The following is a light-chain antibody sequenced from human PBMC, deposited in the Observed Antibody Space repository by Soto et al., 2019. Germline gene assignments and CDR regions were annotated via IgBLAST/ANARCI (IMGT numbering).Light chain of an antibody. J-gene: IGLJ2*01. CDR2: DIT. Sequence: QTVVTQPRSVSGSPGQSVTISCTGTRSDVGAYNYVSWYQQNPGKAPKVMIYDITKRPSGVPDRFSGSKSGNTASLTISGLQAEDEGDYYCYSYAGNSVVIFGGGTKVTVL. CDR1: RSDVGAYNY. CDR3: YSYAGNSVVI. V-gene: IGLV2-11*01.